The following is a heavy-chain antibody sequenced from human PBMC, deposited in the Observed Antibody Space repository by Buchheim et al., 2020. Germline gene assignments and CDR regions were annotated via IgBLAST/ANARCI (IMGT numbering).Heavy chain of an antibody. CDR3: ARGFGGIARD. Sequence: QVHLVQSGADVKKVGSSVKVACKASEGTFGGDAISWVRQAPGQGLEWLGRTMPLAGITNYAQKFQGRVTLTADKSTSTAYMELTNLRSDDSGTYYCARGFGGIARDWGQGTL. D-gene: IGHD2-15*01. CDR2: TMPLAGIT. V-gene: IGHV1-69*04. J-gene: IGHJ4*02. CDR1: EGTFGGDA.